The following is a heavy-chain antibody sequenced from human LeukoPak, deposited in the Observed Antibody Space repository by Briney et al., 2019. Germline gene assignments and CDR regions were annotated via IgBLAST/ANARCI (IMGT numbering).Heavy chain of an antibody. D-gene: IGHD3-16*01. Sequence: PSETLSLTCTVSGGSISSSSAYWGWIRQPPGKGLEWIGSIYYSKNTYYNPSLKSRVTVSVDTSKNQFSLKLSSVTAADTAVYYCVRGSTLRHYQYWGQGTLVTVSS. V-gene: IGHV4-39*01. J-gene: IGHJ4*02. CDR3: VRGSTLRHYQY. CDR2: IYYSKNT. CDR1: GGSISSSSAY.